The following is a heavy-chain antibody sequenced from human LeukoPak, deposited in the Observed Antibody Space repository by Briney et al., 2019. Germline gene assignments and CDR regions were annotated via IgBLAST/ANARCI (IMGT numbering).Heavy chain of an antibody. V-gene: IGHV3-33*01. CDR1: GFIFSSYG. D-gene: IGHD1-26*01. J-gene: IGHJ4*02. CDR3: ATDRNSGKYYDY. CDR2: IYYDGSNQ. Sequence: GGSLRLSCAASGFIFSSYGMHWVRQAPGKGLEWVAVIYYDGSNQYYADSVKGRFTVSRDNAKNTLYLQMDSLRAEDTAVYYCATDRNSGKYYDYWGQGTLVTVSS.